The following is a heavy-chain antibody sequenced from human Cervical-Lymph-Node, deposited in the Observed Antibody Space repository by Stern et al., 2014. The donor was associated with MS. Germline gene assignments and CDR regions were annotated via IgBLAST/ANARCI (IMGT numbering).Heavy chain of an antibody. V-gene: IGHV1-69*01. CDR3: ARGASSAAWYTHGVDV. Sequence: QVQLVQSGAEVQKPGSSVKVSCKASGDTSNTDAIHWVRQAPGQGLEWMGAFIPVFGTPVYAQSFKDRVSIAADESTATDYMELSSLTSDDTAVYYCARGASSAAWYTHGVDVWGQGTTVTVSS. D-gene: IGHD2-2*02. CDR1: GDTSNTDA. J-gene: IGHJ6*02. CDR2: FIPVFGTP.